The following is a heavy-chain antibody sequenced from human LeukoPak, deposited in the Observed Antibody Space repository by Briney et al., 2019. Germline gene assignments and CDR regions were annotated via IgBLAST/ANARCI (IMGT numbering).Heavy chain of an antibody. J-gene: IGHJ3*02. CDR1: GGSFSGYY. D-gene: IGHD4/OR15-4a*01. Sequence: SETLSLTCAVYGGSFSGYYWSWIRQPPGKGLEWIGEINHSGSINYNPSLKSRVTISLDTSKNQFSLKLSSVTAADTAVYYCASPGAFDAFDIWGQGTMVTVSS. V-gene: IGHV4-34*01. CDR2: INHSGSI. CDR3: ASPGAFDAFDI.